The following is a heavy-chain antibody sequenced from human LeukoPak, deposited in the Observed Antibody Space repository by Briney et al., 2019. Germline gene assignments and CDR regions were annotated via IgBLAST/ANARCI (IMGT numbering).Heavy chain of an antibody. D-gene: IGHD2-15*01. CDR2: INHSGST. CDR3: ARGPPALGDY. Sequence: PSETLSLTCAVYGGSFSGYYWSWIRQPPGEGLEWIGEINHSGSTNYNPSLKSRVTISVDTSKNQFSLKLSSVTAADTAVYYCARGPPALGDYWGQGTLVTVSS. J-gene: IGHJ4*02. CDR1: GGSFSGYY. V-gene: IGHV4-34*01.